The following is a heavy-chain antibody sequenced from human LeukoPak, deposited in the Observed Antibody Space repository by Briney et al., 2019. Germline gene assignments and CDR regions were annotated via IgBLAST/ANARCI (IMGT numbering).Heavy chain of an antibody. CDR1: GLTFRTTW. D-gene: IGHD1-7*01. CDR2: MNGEGTTI. CDR3: ATARNFRFEY. Sequence: GGSLRLSCATSGLTFRTTWMRWVRQAPGKGLMWVSRMNGEGTTIDYADSVKGRFTVSRDYAKNTLFLQMNNLRTEDTALYFCATARNFRFEYWGQGSLVIVSA. V-gene: IGHV3-74*01. J-gene: IGHJ4*02.